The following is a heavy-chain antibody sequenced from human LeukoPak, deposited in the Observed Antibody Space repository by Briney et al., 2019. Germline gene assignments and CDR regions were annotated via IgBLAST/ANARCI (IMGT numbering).Heavy chain of an antibody. Sequence: SETLSLTCTVSGGSISSSSYYWGWIRQPPGKGLEWIGSIYYSGSTYYNPSLKSRVTISVDTSKNQFSLKLSSVTAADTAVYYCARVGYSSGWYEAVGWFDPWGQGTLVTVSS. CDR2: IYYSGST. D-gene: IGHD6-19*01. CDR3: ARVGYSSGWYEAVGWFDP. V-gene: IGHV4-39*07. J-gene: IGHJ5*02. CDR1: GGSISSSSYY.